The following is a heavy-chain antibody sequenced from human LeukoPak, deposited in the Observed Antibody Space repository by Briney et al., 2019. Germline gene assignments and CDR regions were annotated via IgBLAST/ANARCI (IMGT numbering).Heavy chain of an antibody. Sequence: GGSLRLSCAASGFTFSSYSMNWVRQAPGKGLEWVSSISSSSSYIYYADSVKGRFTISRDNAKNSLYLQMNSLRAEDTAVYYSARLMDWNDEFDYWGQGTLVTVSS. CDR3: ARLMDWNDEFDY. J-gene: IGHJ4*02. CDR1: GFTFSSYS. CDR2: ISSSSSYI. V-gene: IGHV3-21*01. D-gene: IGHD1-1*01.